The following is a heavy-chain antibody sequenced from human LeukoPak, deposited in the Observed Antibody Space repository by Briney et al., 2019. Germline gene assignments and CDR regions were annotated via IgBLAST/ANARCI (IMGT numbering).Heavy chain of an antibody. Sequence: GGSLRLSCAASGLTFSSFAMTWVRQAPGKGLEWVSSITGSHGRTYTTDSVKSRFTISRDNSQNTLYLQMNSLRAEDTAVYYCTKDPNGDYIGAFDPWGQGTLVTVSS. V-gene: IGHV3-23*01. CDR3: TKDPNGDYIGAFDP. CDR2: ITGSHGRT. J-gene: IGHJ5*02. CDR1: GLTFSSFA. D-gene: IGHD4-17*01.